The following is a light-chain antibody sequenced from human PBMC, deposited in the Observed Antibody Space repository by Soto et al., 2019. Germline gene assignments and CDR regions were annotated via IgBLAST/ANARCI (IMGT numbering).Light chain of an antibody. Sequence: SALTQPASVSGSPGQSITISCTGTSSDVGVYTHVSWYQQHPGKAPKLIIYGVSNRPSGVSNRFSGSKSGNTASLTISGLQAEDEADYYCSSYTSSRTYVFGTGTKLTVL. CDR3: SSYTSSRTYV. V-gene: IGLV2-14*01. J-gene: IGLJ1*01. CDR1: SSDVGVYTH. CDR2: GVS.